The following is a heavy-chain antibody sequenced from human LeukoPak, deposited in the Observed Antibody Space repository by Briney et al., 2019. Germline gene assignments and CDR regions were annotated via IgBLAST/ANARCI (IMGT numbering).Heavy chain of an antibody. CDR1: GGSFSGYY. CDR3: ARARYYYDSSGSFFDY. V-gene: IGHV4-34*01. D-gene: IGHD3-22*01. Sequence: SETLSLTCAVYGGSFSGYYWSWIRRPPGKGLEWIGEINHSGSTNYNPSLKSRVTISVDTSKNQFSLKLSSVTAADTAVYYCARARYYYDSSGSFFDYWGQGTLVTVSS. J-gene: IGHJ4*02. CDR2: INHSGST.